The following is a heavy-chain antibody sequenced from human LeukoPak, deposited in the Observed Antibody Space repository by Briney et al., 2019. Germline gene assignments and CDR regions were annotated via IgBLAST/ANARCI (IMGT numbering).Heavy chain of an antibody. Sequence: PSETLSLTCTVFGDSVSSSNYYWAWFRQPPGKGLDWLGSLYYDGRTYYSPSLESRVTVSVDTSKNQFALKLTSVTAADTAVYYCARQYSGDSRSPFFDYWGQGTLVTVSS. CDR1: GDSVSSSNYY. D-gene: IGHD5-18*01. CDR3: ARQYSGDSRSPFFDY. J-gene: IGHJ4*02. V-gene: IGHV4-39*01. CDR2: LYYDGRT.